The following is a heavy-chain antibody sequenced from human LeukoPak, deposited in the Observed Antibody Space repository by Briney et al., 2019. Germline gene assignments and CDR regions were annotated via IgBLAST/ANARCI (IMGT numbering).Heavy chain of an antibody. CDR1: GFTFSSYE. CDR3: AKDPYYYDRSGKGLFDY. V-gene: IGHV3-48*03. CDR2: ISSSGSTI. D-gene: IGHD3-22*01. Sequence: PGGSLRLSCAASGFTFSSYEMNWVRQAPGKGLEWVSYISSSGSTIYYADSVKGRFTISRDNAKNTLYLQMNSLRVEDTAVYYCAKDPYYYDRSGKGLFDYWGQGTLVTVSS. J-gene: IGHJ4*02.